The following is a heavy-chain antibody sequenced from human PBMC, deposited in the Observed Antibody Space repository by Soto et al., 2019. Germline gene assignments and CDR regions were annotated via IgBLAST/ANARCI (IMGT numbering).Heavy chain of an antibody. CDR1: GFTFSSYE. D-gene: IGHD3-22*01. J-gene: IGHJ3*02. CDR2: ISSGGSTI. Sequence: PGGSLRLSCAASGFTFSSYEMNWVRQAPGKGLEWVSYISSGGSTIYYADSVKGRFTISRGNAKNSLYLQMNSLRAEDTAVYYCAREDYYDSSDYHDAFDIWGQGTMVTVSS. CDR3: AREDYYDSSDYHDAFDI. V-gene: IGHV3-48*03.